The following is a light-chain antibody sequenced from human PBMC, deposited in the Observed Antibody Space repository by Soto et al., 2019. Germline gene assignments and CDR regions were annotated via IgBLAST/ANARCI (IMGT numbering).Light chain of an antibody. CDR1: QSVGSN. CDR3: QEYTDWSST. Sequence: EMVMTQSPATLYVSPGEGATLSCRASQSVGSNLAWYQQKPGQAPRLLIYGASTRATGTPTRFSGSGSGTDFTLSISSLQSEDFAVYYCQEYTDWSSTFGQGTKVDI. CDR2: GAS. J-gene: IGKJ2*01. V-gene: IGKV3-15*01.